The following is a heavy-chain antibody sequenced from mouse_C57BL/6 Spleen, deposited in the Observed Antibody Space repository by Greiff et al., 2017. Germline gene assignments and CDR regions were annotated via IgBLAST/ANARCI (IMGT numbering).Heavy chain of an antibody. CDR2: INPYNGGT. J-gene: IGHJ3*01. CDR1: GYTFTAYN. CDR3: SRSNDYVLAWFAY. Sequence: EVKLVESGPELVKPGASVKISCKASGYTFTAYNMEWVKQSHGKSLEWIGDINPYNGGTNYNQKFKGKATLTVEKSSSTAYMVLLSLTSDDTAVYYCSRSNDYVLAWFAYWGQGTMVTVSA. V-gene: IGHV1-18*01. D-gene: IGHD2-4*01.